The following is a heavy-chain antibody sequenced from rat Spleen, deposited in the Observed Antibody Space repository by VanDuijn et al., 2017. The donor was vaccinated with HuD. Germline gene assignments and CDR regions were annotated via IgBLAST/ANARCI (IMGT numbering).Heavy chain of an antibody. V-gene: IGHV3-3*01. J-gene: IGHJ2*01. D-gene: IGHD1-2*01. CDR3: ARAALDY. CDR1: GYSITSSYR. Sequence: EVQLQESGPGLVKPSQSLSLTCSVTGYSITSSYRWNWIRKFPGNKLEWMGYINTAGSTNYNPSLKNRISITRDTSKNQFFLQVNSVTTEDTATYFCARAALDYWGQGVMVTVSS. CDR2: INTAGST.